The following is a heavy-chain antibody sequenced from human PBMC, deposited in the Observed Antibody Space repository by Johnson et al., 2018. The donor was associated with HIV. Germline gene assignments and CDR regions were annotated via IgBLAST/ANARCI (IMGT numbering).Heavy chain of an antibody. CDR1: GFSFSTYG. Sequence: QVQLVESGGGVVQTGRSLRLSCASSGFSFSTYGMHWVRQAPGKGLEWVAIIWADGSNTYCADSVKGRFTISRDNSKNTLYLQMNSLRAEDTALYYCARDWAAVGRVGGMDAFDIWGQGTMVTVSS. CDR3: ARDWAAVGRVGGMDAFDI. J-gene: IGHJ3*02. D-gene: IGHD6-13*01. V-gene: IGHV3-33*01. CDR2: IWADGSNT.